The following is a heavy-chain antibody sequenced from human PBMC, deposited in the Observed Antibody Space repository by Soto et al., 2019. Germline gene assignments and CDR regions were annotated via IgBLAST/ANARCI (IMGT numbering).Heavy chain of an antibody. V-gene: IGHV3-33*01. CDR2: IWFDGVKE. CDR1: GFSFSTYA. D-gene: IGHD3-10*01. CDR3: TRATFGV. J-gene: IGHJ6*02. Sequence: PGGSLRLSCAVSGFSFSTYAMHWVRQAPGKGLEWLAIIWFDGVKEYYAESVRGRFTISIDNSKNTVFLQMDTVGAEDSALYYCTRATFGVWGQGTTVTVSS.